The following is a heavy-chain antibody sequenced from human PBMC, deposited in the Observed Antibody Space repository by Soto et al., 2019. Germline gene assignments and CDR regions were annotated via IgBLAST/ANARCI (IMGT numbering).Heavy chain of an antibody. CDR1: GDTFSGYS. J-gene: IGHJ4*02. Sequence: QVQLVQSGAEVKKPGSSVKVSCKASGDTFSGYSISWVRQAPGQGLEWMGGIIPLFGTTNYAQRFQDRVTITADISTSTAYMTLRSLKSEGTAICSCARDLGSGYDPGNNGGQGTLVIVPS. CDR2: IIPLFGTT. V-gene: IGHV1-69*14. D-gene: IGHD5-12*01. CDR3: ARDLGSGYDPGNN.